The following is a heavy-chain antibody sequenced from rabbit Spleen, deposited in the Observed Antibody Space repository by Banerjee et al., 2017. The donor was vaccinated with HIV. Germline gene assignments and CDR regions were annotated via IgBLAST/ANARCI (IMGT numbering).Heavy chain of an antibody. J-gene: IGHJ2*01. V-gene: IGHV1S45*01. Sequence: QEQLEESAGGLVQPGGSLTLTCKASGFSFSSSYWICWVRQAPGKGLEWIGCIYAGSSGSTWYASWVNGRFTISKTSSRTVTLQMTSLTAADTATYFCARAEGNGNVVWGAFDPWGQGTLVTVS. CDR3: ARAEGNGNVVWGAFDP. CDR1: GFSFSSSYW. D-gene: IGHD6-1*01. CDR2: IYAGSSGST.